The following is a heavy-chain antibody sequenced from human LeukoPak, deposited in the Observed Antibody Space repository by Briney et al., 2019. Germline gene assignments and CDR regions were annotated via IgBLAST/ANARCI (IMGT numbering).Heavy chain of an antibody. CDR3: ARRHYYDSSGHLEG. D-gene: IGHD3-22*01. Sequence: SETLSLTCTVSGVSISNYYWSWIRQPPGKGLEWIAYSGTTNYNPSLKSRVTISVDTSKNQFSLKLSSVTAADTAVYYCARRHYYDSSGHLEGWGQGTLVTVSS. V-gene: IGHV4-4*08. J-gene: IGHJ4*02. CDR2: SGTT. CDR1: GVSISNYY.